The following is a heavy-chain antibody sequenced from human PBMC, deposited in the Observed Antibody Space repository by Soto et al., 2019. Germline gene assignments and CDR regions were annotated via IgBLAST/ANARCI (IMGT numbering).Heavy chain of an antibody. CDR3: ARGLTIFGVDLYNWFDP. CDR1: GYTFASYA. Sequence: ASVKVSCKASGYTFASYAMHWVRQAPGQRLEWMGWINAGNGNTKYSQKFQGRVTITRDTSASTAYMELSSLRSEDTAVYYCARGLTIFGVDLYNWFDPWGQGTLVTVSS. D-gene: IGHD3-3*01. J-gene: IGHJ5*02. CDR2: INAGNGNT. V-gene: IGHV1-3*01.